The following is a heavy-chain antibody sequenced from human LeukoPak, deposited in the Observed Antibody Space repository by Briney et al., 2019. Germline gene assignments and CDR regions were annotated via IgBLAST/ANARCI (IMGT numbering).Heavy chain of an antibody. CDR3: AHMVNTVTTSWGAIDI. V-gene: IGHV2-5*01. Sequence: SGPTLVNPTQTLTLTCTFSGFSLSTSGVGVGWIRQPPGKALEWLALIYWNDDKRYRSSLKSRLTITKDTSKNQVVLTVTNVDPVDTATYYCAHMVNTVTTSWGAIDIWGQGTLVTVSS. CDR2: IYWNDDK. J-gene: IGHJ3*02. D-gene: IGHD4-17*01. CDR1: GFSLSTSGVG.